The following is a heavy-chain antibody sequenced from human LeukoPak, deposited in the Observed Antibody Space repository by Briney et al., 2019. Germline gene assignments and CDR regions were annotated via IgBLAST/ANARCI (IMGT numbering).Heavy chain of an antibody. CDR1: GGSISGDY. D-gene: IGHD6-13*01. V-gene: IGHV4-59*08. CDR3: ARATRYSSSWYGEEYYYYGMDV. CDR2: ISYSGST. J-gene: IGHJ6*02. Sequence: SETLSLTCTVSGGSISGDYWSWIRQPPGKGLEWIGYISYSGSTNYNPSLKSRVTISVDTSKNQFSLKLSSVTAADTAVYYCARATRYSSSWYGEEYYYYGMDVWGQGTTVTVSS.